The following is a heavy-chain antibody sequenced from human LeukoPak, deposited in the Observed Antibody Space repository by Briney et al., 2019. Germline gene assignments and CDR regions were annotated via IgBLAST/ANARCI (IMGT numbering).Heavy chain of an antibody. D-gene: IGHD3-10*01. CDR1: GYTFTSYG. Sequence: ASVKISCKASGYTFTSYGISWVRQAPGQGLEWMGWISAYNGNTNYAQKLQGRVTMTTDTSTSTAYMELRSLRSDDTAVYYCARVELITMVRGVPFDPWGQGTLVTVSS. J-gene: IGHJ5*02. V-gene: IGHV1-18*01. CDR3: ARVELITMVRGVPFDP. CDR2: ISAYNGNT.